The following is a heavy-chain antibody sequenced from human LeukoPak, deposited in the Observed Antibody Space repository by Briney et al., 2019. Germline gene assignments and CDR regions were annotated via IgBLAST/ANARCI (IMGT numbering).Heavy chain of an antibody. Sequence: GGSLRLSCAASGFTFSSYWMHWVRQAPGKGLEWVGRIKSKTDGGTTDYAAPVKGRFTISRDDSKNTLYLQMNSLKTEDTAVYYCTEYSYGYGEDFDYWGQGTLVTVSS. CDR1: GFTFSSYW. CDR2: IKSKTDGGTT. D-gene: IGHD5-18*01. CDR3: TEYSYGYGEDFDY. J-gene: IGHJ4*02. V-gene: IGHV3-15*07.